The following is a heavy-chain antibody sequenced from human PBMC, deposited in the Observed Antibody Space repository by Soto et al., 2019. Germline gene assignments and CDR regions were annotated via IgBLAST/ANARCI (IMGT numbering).Heavy chain of an antibody. J-gene: IGHJ6*02. V-gene: IGHV3-13*01. CDR1: GFTFSSYD. D-gene: IGHD3-10*01. CDR2: IGTAGDT. Sequence: PGGSLRLSCAASGFTFSSYDMHWVRQATGKGLEWVSAIGTAGDTYYPGSVKGRFTISRENAKNSLYLQMNSLRAGDTAVYYCARDIMVRGVITYYYGMDVWGQGTTVTVSS. CDR3: ARDIMVRGVITYYYGMDV.